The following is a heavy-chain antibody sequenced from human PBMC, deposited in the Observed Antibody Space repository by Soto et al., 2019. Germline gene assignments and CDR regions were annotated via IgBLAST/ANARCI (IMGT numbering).Heavy chain of an antibody. J-gene: IGHJ4*02. CDR1: GGSISSGGYS. V-gene: IGHV4-30-2*01. CDR3: ARTTQESSDFWSGYYRYYFDY. D-gene: IGHD3-3*01. CDR2: IYHSGST. Sequence: SETLSLTCAVSGGSISSGGYSWSWIRQPPGKGLEWIGYIYHSGSTYYNPSLKSRVTISVDRSKNQFSLKLSSVTAADTAVYYCARTTQESSDFWSGYYRYYFDYWGQGTLVTVSS.